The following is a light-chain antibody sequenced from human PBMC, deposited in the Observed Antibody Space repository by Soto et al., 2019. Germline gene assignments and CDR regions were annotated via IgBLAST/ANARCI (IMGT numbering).Light chain of an antibody. CDR1: NFNVQNNY. CDR3: ASWDDSLSETV. CDR2: SNN. V-gene: IGLV1-47*01. Sequence: QSVLTQPPSLSGTPVQRVTISCSGSNFNVQNNYVYWYQQFAGTAPKLLIYSNNRRPSGVPDRFSGSKSASSASLAISGLRPEDEADYSCASWDDSLSETVFGGGTQLTVL. J-gene: IGLJ7*01.